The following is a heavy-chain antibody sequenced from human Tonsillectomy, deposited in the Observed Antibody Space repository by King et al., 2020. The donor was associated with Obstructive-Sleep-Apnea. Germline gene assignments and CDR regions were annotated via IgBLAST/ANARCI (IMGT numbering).Heavy chain of an antibody. D-gene: IGHD3-16*01. J-gene: IGHJ6*02. CDR3: ARDYYDYVWGSLSYYYGLDV. Sequence: VQLVESGGGLVQPGGSLRLSCAASEFTFSTYTMNWVRQAPGKGLDWVSSITSSISYIYYADSVRGRFTISRDNAKNSLYLQMNSLRAEDTAMDYCARDYYDYVWGSLSYYYGLDVWGQGTTVTVSS. CDR2: ITSSISYI. CDR1: EFTFSTYT. V-gene: IGHV3-21*01.